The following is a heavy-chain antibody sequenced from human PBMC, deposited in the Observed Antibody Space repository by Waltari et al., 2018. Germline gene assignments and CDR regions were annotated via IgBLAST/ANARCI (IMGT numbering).Heavy chain of an antibody. D-gene: IGHD3-3*01. J-gene: IGHJ3*02. V-gene: IGHV4-39*01. Sequence: QLQLQESGPGLVKPSETLSLTCTVSGGSISSRSYSWGWIRQPPGKGLEWIGCIYYSGSTYYNPSLKSRVTISVDTSKNQFSLKLSSVTAADTAVYYCARSYYDFWSGYFDAFDIWGQGTMVTVSS. CDR2: IYYSGST. CDR1: GGSISSRSYS. CDR3: ARSYYDFWSGYFDAFDI.